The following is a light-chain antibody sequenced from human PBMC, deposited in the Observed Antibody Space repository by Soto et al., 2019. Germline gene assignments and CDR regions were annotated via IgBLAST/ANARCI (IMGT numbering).Light chain of an antibody. CDR3: QHYNSSPEA. V-gene: IGKV1-9*01. CDR2: AAS. J-gene: IGKJ1*01. Sequence: IPLTQSPGSLSASPGERVTISCRASQSIDRNLTWYQQKPGQAPKLLIYAASTMASGVPYRFSGSGSGTDFTLTISSLEPEDFATYYCQHYNSSPEAFGQGTKVDIK. CDR1: QSIDRN.